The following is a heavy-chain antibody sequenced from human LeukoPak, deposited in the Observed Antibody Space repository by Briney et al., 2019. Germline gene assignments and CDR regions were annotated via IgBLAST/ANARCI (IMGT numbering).Heavy chain of an antibody. Sequence: GSLRLSCAVSGFRVTNDYMNWVRPAPGKGLEWVSIIYAGGSTYYADSVKGRFTISRDSSNNTLFLQMSNLRADDSGLYYCATDIRSSPLGFWGHGTLVTVSS. CDR3: ATDIRSSPLGF. V-gene: IGHV3-66*01. J-gene: IGHJ4*01. CDR2: IYAGGST. D-gene: IGHD3-9*01. CDR1: GFRVTNDY.